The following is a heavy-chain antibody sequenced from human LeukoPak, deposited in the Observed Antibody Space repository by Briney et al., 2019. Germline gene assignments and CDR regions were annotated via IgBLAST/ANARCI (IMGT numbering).Heavy chain of an antibody. J-gene: IGHJ4*02. D-gene: IGHD2-2*01. Sequence: GGSLRLSCAASGLTISNKYMSWVRQAPGKGLEWVSVISSGGSTYYGDSVKGRFTISRDNAKNSLYLQMNSLRAEDTAVYYCAREGIVVVPAAFFDYWGQGTLVTVSS. CDR2: ISSGGST. CDR1: GLTISNKY. V-gene: IGHV3-53*01. CDR3: AREGIVVVPAAFFDY.